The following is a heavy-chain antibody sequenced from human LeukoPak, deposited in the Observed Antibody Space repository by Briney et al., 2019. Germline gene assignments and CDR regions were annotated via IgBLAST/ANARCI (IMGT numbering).Heavy chain of an antibody. J-gene: IGHJ4*02. CDR2: IYYSGST. D-gene: IGHD1-26*01. Sequence: SETLSLTCTVSGGSISTYYWSWIRQPPGKGLEWIGYIYYSGSTNFNPSLKSQVTISVDTSKNQFSLKLTSVTAADTAVYYCARDSGVLGANFDYWGQGTLVTVSS. CDR1: GGSISTYY. V-gene: IGHV4-59*01. CDR3: ARDSGVLGANFDY.